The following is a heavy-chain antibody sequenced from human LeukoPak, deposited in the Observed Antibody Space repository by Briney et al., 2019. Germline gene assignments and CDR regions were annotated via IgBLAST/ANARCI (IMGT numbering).Heavy chain of an antibody. D-gene: IGHD5-24*01. Sequence: SETLSLTCTASGGSISSYYWSWIRQPPGTGLEWIGYIYTSGSTNYNPSLKSRVTISVDTSKNQFSLKLSSATAADTAVYYCARQMSLPYYMDVWGKGTTVTVSS. CDR2: IYTSGST. CDR3: ARQMSLPYYMDV. V-gene: IGHV4-4*09. J-gene: IGHJ6*03. CDR1: GGSISSYY.